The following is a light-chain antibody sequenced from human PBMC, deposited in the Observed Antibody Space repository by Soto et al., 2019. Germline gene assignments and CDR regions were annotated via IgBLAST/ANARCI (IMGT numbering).Light chain of an antibody. CDR3: QQCNNWPVT. J-gene: IGKJ4*01. Sequence: EIVVTQSPGTRSMSPGERATLSCRASQSVSSSYLAWYQQKPGQAPRLLIYGASSRATGIAARFSGSGSGTEFTLTISGLQSEDFATYYCQQCNNWPVTIGGGTKVDIK. CDR1: QSVSSSY. CDR2: GAS. V-gene: IGKV3D-15*01.